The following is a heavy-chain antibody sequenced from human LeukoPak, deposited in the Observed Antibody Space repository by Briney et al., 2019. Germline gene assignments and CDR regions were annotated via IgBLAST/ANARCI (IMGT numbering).Heavy chain of an antibody. CDR1: GFTFISYT. CDR2: ISSSSSYK. V-gene: IGHV3-21*01. Sequence: PGGPLDFSGAASGFTFISYTLTWAGKAPGKGREGASPISSSSSYKYYADSVKGRFTISRDNAKNSLYLQMNSLRAEDTAVYYCARVGYYDFWSGRNYLDYWGQGTLVTVSS. CDR3: ARVGYYDFWSGRNYLDY. D-gene: IGHD3-3*01. J-gene: IGHJ4*02.